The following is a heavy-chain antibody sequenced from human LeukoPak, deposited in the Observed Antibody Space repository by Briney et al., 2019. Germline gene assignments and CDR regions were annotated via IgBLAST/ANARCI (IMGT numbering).Heavy chain of an antibody. V-gene: IGHV3-73*01. J-gene: IGHJ4*02. Sequence: GGSLRLSCAASGFSFSGSAMHWVRQASGKGLEWVGRIRSKGNSYATAYAASVRGRFTISRDNSKNTLYLQMNSLRAEDTAVYYCARDIGNYFDFWGQGTLVTVSS. CDR3: ARDIGNYFDF. D-gene: IGHD2-15*01. CDR1: GFSFSGSA. CDR2: IRSKGNSYAT.